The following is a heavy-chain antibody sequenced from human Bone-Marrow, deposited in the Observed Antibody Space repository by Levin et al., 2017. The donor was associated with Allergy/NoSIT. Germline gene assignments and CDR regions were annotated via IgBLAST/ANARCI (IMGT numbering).Heavy chain of an antibody. CDR1: GGSISSYY. CDR2: IYYSGST. Sequence: SETLSLTCTVSGGSISSYYWSWIRQPPGKGLEWIGYIYYSGSTNYNPSLKSRVTISVDTSKNQFSLKLSSVTAADTAVYYCARAGWLGRGDYGSGPFDYWGQGTLVTVSS. D-gene: IGHD3-10*01. CDR3: ARAGWLGRGDYGSGPFDY. J-gene: IGHJ4*02. V-gene: IGHV4-59*01.